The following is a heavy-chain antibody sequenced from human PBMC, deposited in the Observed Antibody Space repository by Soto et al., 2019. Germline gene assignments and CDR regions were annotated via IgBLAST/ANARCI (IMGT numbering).Heavy chain of an antibody. Sequence: QDQLVQSGAEVKKPGSSVKVSCKASGGTFSSHTFSWVRQAPGQGLEWMGRIIPALGTATYAQKFQGRVTVTADDSATTVYMELNSLRSEDPAVYYCARPDFGDYWYFDLWGRGTLVTVSS. CDR1: GGTFSSHT. V-gene: IGHV1-69*08. D-gene: IGHD4-17*01. CDR3: ARPDFGDYWYFDL. CDR2: IIPALGTA. J-gene: IGHJ2*01.